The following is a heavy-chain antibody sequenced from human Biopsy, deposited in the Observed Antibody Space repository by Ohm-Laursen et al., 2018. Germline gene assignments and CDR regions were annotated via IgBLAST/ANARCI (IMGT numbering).Heavy chain of an antibody. Sequence: GTLSLTCPVSGGSISNNNYYWGWIRQPPGKGLEWIGSIFYRGSTHNKPPLKSRVNISVDTSKNQFSLKLNSVTAADTAVYYCARDYDTSGYYYVSRGQGTQVTVSS. CDR2: IFYRGST. V-gene: IGHV4-39*07. CDR1: GGSISNNNYY. CDR3: ARDYDTSGYYYVS. D-gene: IGHD3-22*01. J-gene: IGHJ4*02.